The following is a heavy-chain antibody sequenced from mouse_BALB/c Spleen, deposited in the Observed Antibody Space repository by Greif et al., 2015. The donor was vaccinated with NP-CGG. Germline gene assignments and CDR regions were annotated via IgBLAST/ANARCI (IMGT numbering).Heavy chain of an antibody. D-gene: IGHD2-10*01. CDR2: IWGDGST. CDR3: AREESSYYGNYGGAMDY. J-gene: IGHJ4*01. Sequence: VKLVESGPGLVAPSQSLSITCTVSGFSLTGYGVNWVRQPPGKGLEWLGMIWGDGSTDYNSALKSRLSISKDNSKSQAFLKMNSLQTDDTARYYCAREESSYYGNYGGAMDYWGQGTSATVSS. V-gene: IGHV2-6-7*01. CDR1: GFSLTGYG.